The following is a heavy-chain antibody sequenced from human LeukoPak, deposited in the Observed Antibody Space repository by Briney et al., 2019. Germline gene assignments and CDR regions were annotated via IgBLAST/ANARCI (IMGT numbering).Heavy chain of an antibody. CDR1: GFTFSDHY. CDR3: AKPRALLVIGGDH. Sequence: GGSLRLSCAASGFTFSDHYMDWVRQAPGKGLEWVGRIRNKENSYTTEYAASVKGRFIISRDDSRNSLYLQMNSLKTEDTAVYYCAKPRALLVIGGDHWGQGSLVTVSS. CDR2: IRNKENSYTT. J-gene: IGHJ4*02. D-gene: IGHD2-21*01. V-gene: IGHV3-72*01.